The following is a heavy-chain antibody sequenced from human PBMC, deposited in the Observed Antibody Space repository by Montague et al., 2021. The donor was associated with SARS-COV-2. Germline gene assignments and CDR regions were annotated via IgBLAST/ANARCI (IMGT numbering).Heavy chain of an antibody. J-gene: IGHJ6*02. D-gene: IGHD6-13*01. CDR3: ARVGRQQLVRLSGMDV. CDR2: IYYSGST. CDR1: GGSISSSSYY. Sequence: SETLLTCTVSGGSISSSSYYWGWIRQPPGKGLEWIGSIYYSGSTYYNPSLKSRVTISVDTSKNQFSLKLSSVTAADTAVYYCARVGRQQLVRLSGMDVWGQGTTVTVSS. V-gene: IGHV4-39*07.